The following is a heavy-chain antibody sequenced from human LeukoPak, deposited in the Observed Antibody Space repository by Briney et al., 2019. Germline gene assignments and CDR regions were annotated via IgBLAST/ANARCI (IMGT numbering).Heavy chain of an antibody. J-gene: IGHJ6*03. CDR3: AKDRCSNGIGCYYYYMDV. V-gene: IGHV3-74*01. CDR2: ISSDGSST. Sequence: GGSLRLSCAASGFTFSSYWMYWVRQAPGKGLVWVSRISSDGSSTNYADSVKGRFTISRDNSKNILYLQMNSLRAEDTAVYYCAKDRCSNGIGCYYYYMDVWGKGTTVTISS. D-gene: IGHD2-8*01. CDR1: GFTFSSYW.